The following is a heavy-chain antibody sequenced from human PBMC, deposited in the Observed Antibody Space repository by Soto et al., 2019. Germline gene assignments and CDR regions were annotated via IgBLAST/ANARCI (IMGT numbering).Heavy chain of an antibody. V-gene: IGHV1-69*02. Sequence: GTSVKLSCEACGGSFSSYTISWVRQAPRQGLEWMGRIIPILGIANYAQKFQGRVTITADESTSTAYMELSSLRSEDTAVYYCANRLRLTGTTLFDTNYFDYWGQGTLVTVSS. J-gene: IGHJ4*02. CDR2: IIPILGIA. CDR3: ANRLRLTGTTLFDTNYFDY. D-gene: IGHD1-7*01. CDR1: GGSFSSYT.